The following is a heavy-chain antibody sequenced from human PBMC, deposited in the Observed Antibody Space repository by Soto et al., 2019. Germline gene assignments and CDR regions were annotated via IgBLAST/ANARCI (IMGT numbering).Heavy chain of an antibody. CDR2: ISYDGSNK. D-gene: IGHD2-15*01. Sequence: PGGSLRLSCAASGFTFSSYGMHWVRQAPGKGLEWVAVISYDGSNKYYADSVKGRFTISRDNSKNTLYLQMNSLRAEDTAVYYCAKGNYMVAATLIYYYYYMDVWGKGTTVTVSS. CDR3: AKGNYMVAATLIYYYYYMDV. V-gene: IGHV3-30*18. CDR1: GFTFSSYG. J-gene: IGHJ6*03.